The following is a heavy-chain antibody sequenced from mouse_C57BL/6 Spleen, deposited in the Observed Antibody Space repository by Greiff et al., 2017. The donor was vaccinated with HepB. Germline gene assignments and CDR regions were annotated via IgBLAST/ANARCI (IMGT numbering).Heavy chain of an antibody. Sequence: EVQLQQSGPELVKPGASVKISCKASGYTFTDYYMNWVKQSHGKSLEWIGDINPNNGGTSYNQKFKGKATLTVDKSSSTAYMELRSLTSEDSAVYYCARYPYYYGSSYNFDYWGQGTTLTVSS. D-gene: IGHD1-1*01. J-gene: IGHJ2*01. V-gene: IGHV1-26*01. CDR3: ARYPYYYGSSYNFDY. CDR1: GYTFTDYY. CDR2: INPNNGGT.